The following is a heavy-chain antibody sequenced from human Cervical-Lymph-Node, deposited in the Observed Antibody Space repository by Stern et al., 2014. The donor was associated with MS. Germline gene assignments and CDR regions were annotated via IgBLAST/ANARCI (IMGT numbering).Heavy chain of an antibody. Sequence: EVQLVESGGGLVQPGGSLRLSCAASGFTVSDDYMSWVRQAPGKGLERVSLMSTDGSTYYADSVKGRFTFSRDDSKNTLFLQMNRLRAEDTAVYHCARESLTTIYGLDVWGQGATVTVSS. CDR1: GFTVSDDY. V-gene: IGHV3-66*02. D-gene: IGHD1-14*01. CDR3: ARESLTTIYGLDV. J-gene: IGHJ6*02. CDR2: MSTDGST.